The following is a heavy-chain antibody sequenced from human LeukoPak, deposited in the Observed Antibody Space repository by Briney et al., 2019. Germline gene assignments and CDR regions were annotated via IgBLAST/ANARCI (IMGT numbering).Heavy chain of an antibody. CDR2: IKQDGSEK. V-gene: IGHV3-7*01. J-gene: IGHJ6*03. D-gene: IGHD4-17*01. Sequence: GGSLRLSCAASGFTFSGCWMSWVRQAPGKGLKWVANIKQDGSEKYYVDSVKGRFTISRDNAKNSLYLQMNSLRAEDTAVYYCARAQGPKVNFLTKKYYYYMDVWGKGTTVTISS. CDR3: ARAQGPKVNFLTKKYYYYMDV. CDR1: GFTFSGCW.